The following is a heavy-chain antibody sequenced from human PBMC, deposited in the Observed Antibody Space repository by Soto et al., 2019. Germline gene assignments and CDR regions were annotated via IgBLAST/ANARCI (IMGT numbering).Heavy chain of an antibody. CDR2: IKSKTDGGTT. V-gene: IGHV3-15*07. D-gene: IGHD2-2*01. Sequence: PGGSLRLSCAASGFTFSNAWMNWVRQAPGKGLEWVGRIKSKTDGGTTDYAAPVKGRFTISRDDSKNTLYLQMNSLKTEDTAVYYCTTLLLVVPAAKGIKLGNYYYGMDVWGPGTTVTVSS. CDR3: TTLLLVVPAAKGIKLGNYYYGMDV. CDR1: GFTFSNAW. J-gene: IGHJ6*02.